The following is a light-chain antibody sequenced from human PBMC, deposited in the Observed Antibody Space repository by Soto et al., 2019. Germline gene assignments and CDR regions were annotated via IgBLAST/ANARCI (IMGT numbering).Light chain of an antibody. V-gene: IGKV3-15*01. Sequence: EIVMTQSPATLSVSPGDTATLSCRASHSVGSDLAWYQVKPGQAPRLLIYGAATRAIGIPGRLSGSGTRTEFSLTISSLQSEDSAVYYCQQYNIWSLYTFGQGTNLEIK. J-gene: IGKJ2*01. CDR3: QQYNIWSLYT. CDR2: GAA. CDR1: HSVGSD.